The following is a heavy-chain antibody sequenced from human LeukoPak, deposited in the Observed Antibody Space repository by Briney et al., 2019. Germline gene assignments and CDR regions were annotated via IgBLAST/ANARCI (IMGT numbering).Heavy chain of an antibody. CDR3: ARFGYVWGSDY. Sequence: SETLSLTCTVSGRPISSHYWSWIRQPPGKGLEWSGHIYYSGNTNYNPSLKSRVPLSIDTSKSHVSLRLSSVTAADTGVYYCARFGYVWGSDYWGQGTLVSVSS. J-gene: IGHJ4*02. CDR2: IYYSGNT. CDR1: GRPISSHY. V-gene: IGHV4-59*11. D-gene: IGHD3-16*01.